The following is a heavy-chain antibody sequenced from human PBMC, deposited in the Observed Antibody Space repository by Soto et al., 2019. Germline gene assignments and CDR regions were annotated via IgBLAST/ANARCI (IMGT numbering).Heavy chain of an antibody. J-gene: IGHJ4*02. CDR3: ARRVGCYLPVDY. CDR1: GFTFSSYS. V-gene: IGHV3-21*01. Sequence: EVQLVESGGGLVKPGGSLRLSCAASGFTFSSYSMNWVRQAPGKGLEWVSSISSSSSYIYYADSVKGRFTISRDNAKNSLYLQMNSLRAEDTAVYYCARRVGCYLPVDYWGQGTLVTVSS. CDR2: ISSSSSYI. D-gene: IGHD1-26*01.